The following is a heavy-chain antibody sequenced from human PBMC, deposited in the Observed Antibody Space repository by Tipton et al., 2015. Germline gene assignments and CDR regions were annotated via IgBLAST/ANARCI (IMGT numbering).Heavy chain of an antibody. Sequence: TLSLTCTVSGGSISSVSYYWGWIRQPPGKGLEWIGSIYYSGNTYYNASLKSRVTISVDTSKNQVSLKLSSVTAADTAVYYCARSLLYYYDSSGYDYRGYYFDYWGQGTLVTVSS. D-gene: IGHD3-22*01. V-gene: IGHV4-39*07. CDR1: GGSISSVSYY. CDR3: ARSLLYYYDSSGYDYRGYYFDY. CDR2: IYYSGNT. J-gene: IGHJ4*02.